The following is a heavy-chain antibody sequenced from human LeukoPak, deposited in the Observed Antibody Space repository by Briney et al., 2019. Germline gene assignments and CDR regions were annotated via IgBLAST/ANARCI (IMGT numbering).Heavy chain of an antibody. CDR3: TTDQVSGEGPYYFDY. CDR1: GFTFSVAW. D-gene: IGHD3-16*01. V-gene: IGHV3-15*01. CDR2: IKSKTDGGTT. J-gene: IGHJ4*02. Sequence: GGSLRLSCAASGFTFSVAWMSWVRQAPGKGLEWVGRIKSKTDGGTTDYAAPVKGRFTISRDDSKKTLYLQMNSLKTEDTAVYYCTTDQVSGEGPYYFDYWGQGTLVTVSS.